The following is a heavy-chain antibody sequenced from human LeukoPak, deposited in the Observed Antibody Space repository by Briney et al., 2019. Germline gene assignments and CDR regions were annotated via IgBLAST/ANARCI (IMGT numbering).Heavy chain of an antibody. Sequence: PGRSLRLSCAASGFTFRSYGIHWVRQAPGKGLEWVSSISSSSSYIYYADSVKGRFTISRDNAKNSLYLQMNSLRAEDTAVYYCARDRGSVAAAAFDYWGQGTLVTVSS. CDR3: ARDRGSVAAAAFDY. CDR1: GFTFRSYG. J-gene: IGHJ4*02. D-gene: IGHD6-13*01. V-gene: IGHV3-21*01. CDR2: ISSSSSYI.